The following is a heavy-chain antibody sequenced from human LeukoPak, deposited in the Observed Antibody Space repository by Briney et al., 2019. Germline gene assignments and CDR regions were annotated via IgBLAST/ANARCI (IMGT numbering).Heavy chain of an antibody. CDR3: ARVYVVVVAATPFDY. J-gene: IGHJ4*02. Sequence: ASVEVSCKASGYTFANYGISWVRQAPGQGLGWMGWINPNSGGTNYAQKFQGRVTMTRDTSISTAYMELSRLRSDDTAVYYCARVYVVVVAATPFDYWGQGTLVTVSS. CDR2: INPNSGGT. V-gene: IGHV1-2*02. CDR1: GYTFANYG. D-gene: IGHD2-15*01.